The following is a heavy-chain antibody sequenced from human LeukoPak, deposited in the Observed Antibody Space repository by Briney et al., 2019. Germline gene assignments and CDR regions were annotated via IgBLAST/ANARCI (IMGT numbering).Heavy chain of an antibody. Sequence: SETLSLTCTVSGGSISSYYWSWIRQPPGEGLEWIGYIYYSGSTNYNPSLKSRVTISVDTSKNQFSLKLSPVTAADTAVYYCARRYSNYFFDYWGQGTLVTVSS. CDR1: GGSISSYY. V-gene: IGHV4-59*08. J-gene: IGHJ4*02. CDR3: ARRYSNYFFDY. CDR2: IYYSGST. D-gene: IGHD4-11*01.